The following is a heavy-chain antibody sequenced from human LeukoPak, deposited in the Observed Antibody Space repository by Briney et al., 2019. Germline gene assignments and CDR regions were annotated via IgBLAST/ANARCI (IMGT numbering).Heavy chain of an antibody. CDR2: ISSDGSST. Sequence: GGSLRLSCVASGFTFSNYWMHWVRQAPGKGLVWVSRISSDGSSTTYADSVKGRFTISRDNAKNTLYLQMNSLRAEDTAVYYCARGYSGSYRVDYWGQGTLVTVSS. D-gene: IGHD1-26*01. CDR1: GFTFSNYW. J-gene: IGHJ4*02. V-gene: IGHV3-74*01. CDR3: ARGYSGSYRVDY.